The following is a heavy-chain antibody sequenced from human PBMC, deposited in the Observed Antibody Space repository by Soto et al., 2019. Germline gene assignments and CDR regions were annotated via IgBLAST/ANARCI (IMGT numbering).Heavy chain of an antibody. CDR2: IWYDGSNK. D-gene: IGHD4-17*01. Sequence: GGSLRLSCAASGFTFSSYGMHWVRQAPGKGLEWVAVIWYDGSNKYYADSVKGRFTISRDNSKNTLYLQMNSLRAEDTAVYYCARDANDYDDYYYYGMDVWGQGTTVTAP. J-gene: IGHJ6*02. V-gene: IGHV3-33*01. CDR1: GFTFSSYG. CDR3: ARDANDYDDYYYYGMDV.